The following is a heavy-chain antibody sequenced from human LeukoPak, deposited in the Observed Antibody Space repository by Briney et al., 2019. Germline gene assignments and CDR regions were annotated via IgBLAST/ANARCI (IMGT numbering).Heavy chain of an antibody. J-gene: IGHJ4*02. CDR2: ISAHNGDT. Sequence: RASVKVSCKASGYIFTNYGITWVRQAPGQGLEWMGWISAHNGDTNYAQKLQGRVTLTIDTSTSTVYMELRSLRFDDTAVYYCARGGPPGGSGAYSDHWGQGTLVTVSS. CDR1: GYIFTNYG. D-gene: IGHD2-15*01. V-gene: IGHV1-18*01. CDR3: ARGGPPGGSGAYSDH.